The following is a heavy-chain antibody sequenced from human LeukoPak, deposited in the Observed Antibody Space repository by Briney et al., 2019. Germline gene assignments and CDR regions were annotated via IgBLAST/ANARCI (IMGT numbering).Heavy chain of an antibody. Sequence: ASVRVSCKVSGYTLPELSMHWVRQAPGKGLEWMGGFDPEDGKTIYTQNFQGRVTMTEATSTDTAYVELSSLRTDGTAVYYGARDFRPVTPGGRLDYWGQGTLVTVSS. CDR3: ARDFRPVTPGGRLDY. CDR2: FDPEDGKT. D-gene: IGHD4-17*01. V-gene: IGHV1-24*01. J-gene: IGHJ4*02. CDR1: GYTLPELS.